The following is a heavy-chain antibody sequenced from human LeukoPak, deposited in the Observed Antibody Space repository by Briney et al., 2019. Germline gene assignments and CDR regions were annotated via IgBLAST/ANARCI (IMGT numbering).Heavy chain of an antibody. D-gene: IGHD3-9*01. CDR3: AREDILTGYVADLDY. J-gene: IGHJ4*02. CDR2: IKQEGSEN. V-gene: IGHV3-7*01. CDR1: GFTFSNFW. Sequence: GGSLRLSCAASGFTFSNFWMSWVRQAPGKGLEWVANIKQEGSENYYVDSVRGRFTISRDNAKKSLYLQVNSLRAEDTAVYYCAREDILTGYVADLDYWGQGTEVTVSS.